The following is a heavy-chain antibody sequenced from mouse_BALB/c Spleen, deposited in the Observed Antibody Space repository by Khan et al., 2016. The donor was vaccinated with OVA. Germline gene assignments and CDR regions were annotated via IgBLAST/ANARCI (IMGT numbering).Heavy chain of an antibody. J-gene: IGHJ3*01. CDR2: LNPGSGGT. Sequence: QVQLKQSGAELVRPGTSVKVSCKASGYAFTNYLIEWVKQMPGQGLEWIGVLNPGSGGTNYNEQFKDKSTLTADNSSSTSYMQLSSLTSDDSAVYFCARSGYGFGAYWGPGTMVTVSA. CDR3: ARSGYGFGAY. CDR1: GYAFTNYL. V-gene: IGHV1-54*01. D-gene: IGHD3-2*02.